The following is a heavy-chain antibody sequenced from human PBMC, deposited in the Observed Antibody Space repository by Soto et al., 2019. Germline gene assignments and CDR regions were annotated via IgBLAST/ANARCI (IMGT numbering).Heavy chain of an antibody. CDR2: ISGSGGST. CDR1: GFTFSSYA. Sequence: EVQLLESGGGLVQPGGSLRLSCAASGFTFSSYAMSWVRQAPGKGLEWVSAISGSGGSTYYADSVKGRFTISRDNSKNTLDLQMNSLRAEDTAVYYCAKDSIKLFCSGGSCSNDGYWGQGTLVTVSS. D-gene: IGHD2-15*01. V-gene: IGHV3-23*01. CDR3: AKDSIKLFCSGGSCSNDGY. J-gene: IGHJ4*02.